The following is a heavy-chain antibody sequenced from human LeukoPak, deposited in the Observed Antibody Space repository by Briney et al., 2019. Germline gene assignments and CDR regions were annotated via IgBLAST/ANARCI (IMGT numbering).Heavy chain of an antibody. D-gene: IGHD2-2*01. CDR3: ARENIVVVSAKHAFDI. CDR2: IKQDGSEK. V-gene: IGHV3-7*01. J-gene: IGHJ3*02. Sequence: GGSLRLSCAASGFTFSSYWMSWVRQAPGKGLEWVANIKQDGSEKYYVDSVKGRFTISRDNAKNSLYLQMNSLRAEDTAVYYCARENIVVVSAKHAFDIWGQGTMVTVSS. CDR1: GFTFSSYW.